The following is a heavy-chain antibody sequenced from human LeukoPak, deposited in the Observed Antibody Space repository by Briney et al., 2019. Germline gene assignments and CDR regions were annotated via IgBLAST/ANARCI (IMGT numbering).Heavy chain of an antibody. Sequence: ASVKVSCKASGYTFTGYYMHWVRQAPGQGLEWMGWISTYNANTNYAQKLQGRVTMTTDTSTSTAYMELRSLRSDDTAVYYCARKTIAGGYNWFDPWGQGTLVTVSS. J-gene: IGHJ5*02. CDR3: ARKTIAGGYNWFDP. D-gene: IGHD6-13*01. V-gene: IGHV1-18*04. CDR1: GYTFTGYY. CDR2: ISTYNANT.